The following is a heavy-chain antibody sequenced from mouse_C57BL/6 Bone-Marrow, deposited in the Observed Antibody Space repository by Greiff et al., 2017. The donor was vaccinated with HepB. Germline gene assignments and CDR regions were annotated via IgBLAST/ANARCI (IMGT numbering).Heavy chain of an antibody. CDR2: ISNGGGST. CDR3: ARHPSYLRYYAMDY. D-gene: IGHD1-1*01. CDR1: GFTFSDYY. V-gene: IGHV5-12*01. Sequence: EVKLMESGGGLVQPGGSLKLSCAASGFTFSDYYMYWVRQTPEKRLEWVAYISNGGGSTYYPDTVKGRLTISRDNAMNTLYLQMSRLKSEDTAMYYCARHPSYLRYYAMDYWGQGTSVTVSS. J-gene: IGHJ4*01.